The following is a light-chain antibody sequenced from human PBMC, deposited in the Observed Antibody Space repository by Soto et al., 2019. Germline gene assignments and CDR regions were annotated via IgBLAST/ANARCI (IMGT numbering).Light chain of an antibody. J-gene: IGKJ4*01. CDR3: QQYHSYPLT. V-gene: IGKV1-16*01. CDR1: QGIGNY. CDR2: SAS. Sequence: DLQMTQSPSSLSASVGDRVTITCRATQGIGNYLAWFQQKPGKAPRLLIYSASISKGGVPSRFSGSGSGTVFTLTISSLQPEDFATCYCQQYHSYPLTFGGGTKVEIK.